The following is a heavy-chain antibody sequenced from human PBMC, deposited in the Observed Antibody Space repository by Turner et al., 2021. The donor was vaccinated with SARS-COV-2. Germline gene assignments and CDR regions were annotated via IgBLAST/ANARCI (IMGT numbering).Heavy chain of an antibody. CDR2: IYSGGST. CDR3: AREVSGSSNTGVYFDY. CDR1: GFTVSRNY. V-gene: IGHV3-66*01. J-gene: IGHJ4*02. Sequence: EVQLVESGGGLVQPGVSLRLSCAASGFTVSRNYMNWVRQAPGKGLEWVSIIYSGGSTFYSDSVKGRFTISRDNSKNTLDLQMNSLRAEDTAVYYCAREVSGSSNTGVYFDYWGQGTLVTVSS. D-gene: IGHD3-10*01.